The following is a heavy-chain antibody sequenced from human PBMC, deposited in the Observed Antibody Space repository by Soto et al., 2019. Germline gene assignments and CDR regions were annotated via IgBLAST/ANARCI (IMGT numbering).Heavy chain of an antibody. J-gene: IGHJ4*02. Sequence: GASVKVSCKASGYTFTSYGISWVRQAPGQGLEWMGWISAYNGNTNYAQKLQGRVTMTTDTSKNQLSLKLSSVTAADTAVYYCARGRTLFDYWGPGTLVTVSS. D-gene: IGHD1-1*01. V-gene: IGHV1-18*01. CDR2: ISAYNGNT. CDR3: ARGRTLFDY. CDR1: GYTFTSYG.